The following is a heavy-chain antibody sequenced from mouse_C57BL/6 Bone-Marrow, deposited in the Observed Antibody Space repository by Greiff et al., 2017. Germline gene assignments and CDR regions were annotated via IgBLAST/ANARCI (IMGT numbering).Heavy chain of an antibody. CDR3: GRDPTVVGGGYFDV. D-gene: IGHD1-1*01. Sequence: EAGGGLVQPKGSLKLSCAASGFTFNTYAMHWVRQAPGKGLEWVARIRSKSSNYATYYADSVKDRFTISRDESQSMLYLQMNNLKTEDTAMYYCGRDPTVVGGGYFDVWGTGTTVTVSS. CDR2: IRSKSSNYAT. CDR1: GFTFNTYA. V-gene: IGHV10-3*01. J-gene: IGHJ1*03.